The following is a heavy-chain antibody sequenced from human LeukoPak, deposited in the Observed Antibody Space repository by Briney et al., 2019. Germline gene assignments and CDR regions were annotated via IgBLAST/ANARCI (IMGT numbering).Heavy chain of an antibody. V-gene: IGHV4-59*08. CDR3: ATGAVAPKY. J-gene: IGHJ4*02. CDR2: INNDGST. D-gene: IGHD4/OR15-4a*01. CDR1: GGSISSYY. Sequence: SETLSLTCTVSGGSISSYYWSWIREPPGKGLEYIGYINNDGSTNYNPSLKSRVTISLDTSKNQFSLKLSSVIAADTAVYYCATGAVAPKYWGQGTLITVSS.